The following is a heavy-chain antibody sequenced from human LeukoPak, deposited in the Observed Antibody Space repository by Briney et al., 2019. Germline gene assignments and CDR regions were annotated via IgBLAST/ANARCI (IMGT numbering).Heavy chain of an antibody. CDR1: GGSISSYY. J-gene: IGHJ5*02. CDR2: IYTSGST. Sequence: SETLSLTCTVSGGSISSYYWSWIRQPAGKGLEWIGRIYTSGSTNYNPSLKSRVTMSVDTSKNQFSLKLSSVTAADTAVYYCARLHLVDLYVENWFDPWGQGTLVTVPS. V-gene: IGHV4-4*07. CDR3: ARLHLVDLYVENWFDP. D-gene: IGHD3-16*01.